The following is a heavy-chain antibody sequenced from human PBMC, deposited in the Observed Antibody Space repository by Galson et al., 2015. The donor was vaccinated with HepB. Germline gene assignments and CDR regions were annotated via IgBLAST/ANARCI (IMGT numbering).Heavy chain of an antibody. V-gene: IGHV6-1*01. D-gene: IGHD3-22*01. CDR1: GDSVSSNSAA. CDR2: TYYRSKWYN. J-gene: IGHJ3*02. Sequence: AISGDSVSSNSAAWNWIRQSPSRGLEWLGRTYYRSKWYNDYAVSVKSRITINPDTSKNQFSLQLNSVTPEDTAVYYCAREGITMIVVGAFDIWGQGTMVTVSS. CDR3: AREGITMIVVGAFDI.